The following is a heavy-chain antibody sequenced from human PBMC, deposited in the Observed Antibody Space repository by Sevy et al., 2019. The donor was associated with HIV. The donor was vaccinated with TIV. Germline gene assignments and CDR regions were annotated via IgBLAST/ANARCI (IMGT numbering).Heavy chain of an antibody. D-gene: IGHD6-6*01. V-gene: IGHV3-30*18. J-gene: IGHJ6*03. CDR2: ISYDGSNK. CDR1: GFTFSSYG. CDR3: AKGGYSSSPRYYYYYMDV. Sequence: GGSLRLSCAASGFTFSSYGMHWVRQAPGKGLEWVAVISYDGSNKYYADSVKGRFTISRDNSKNTLYLQMNSLRAEETAVYYCAKGGYSSSPRYYYYYMDVWGKGTTVTVSS.